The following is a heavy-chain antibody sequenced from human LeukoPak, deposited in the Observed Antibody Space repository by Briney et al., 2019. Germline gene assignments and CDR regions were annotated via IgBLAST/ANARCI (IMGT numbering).Heavy chain of an antibody. J-gene: IGHJ4*02. CDR1: GFTFGDYA. CDR2: IRSKTYGGTT. V-gene: IGHV3-49*03. Sequence: GGSLRLSCTASGFTFGDYALSWFRQAPGKGLEWVSFIRSKTYGGTTQYAASVKGRFNISRDDSKSIAYLQMNSLKIEDTAAYYCTRVDYGGAPRRNYWGQGTLVTVSS. D-gene: IGHD4/OR15-4a*01. CDR3: TRVDYGGAPRRNY.